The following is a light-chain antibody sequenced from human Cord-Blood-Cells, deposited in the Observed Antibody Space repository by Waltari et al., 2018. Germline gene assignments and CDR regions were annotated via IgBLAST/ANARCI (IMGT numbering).Light chain of an antibody. CDR2: DAA. V-gene: IGKV1-33*01. J-gene: IGKJ4*01. CDR3: PQYDNLPLP. CDR1: QDLSNY. Sequence: DRQMNQCPSSLPASVGYIDTSPCQASQDLSNYLNWYQQKPGKSPQHVIYDAANLETGVPSRFSGSGSATDFTFPISSLQPEDIATYYCPQYDNLPLPFGGGTKVEIK.